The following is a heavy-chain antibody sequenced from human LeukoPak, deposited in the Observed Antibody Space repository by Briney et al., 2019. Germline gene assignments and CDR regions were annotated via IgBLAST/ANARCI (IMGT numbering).Heavy chain of an antibody. CDR3: ARRVVVVTAIGGDWFDP. Sequence: PGESLKISCKGSGYSFTSYWIGWVRQMPGKGLEWMGIIYPGDSDTRYSPSFQGQVTISADKSISTAYLQWSSLKASDTAMYYCARRVVVVTAIGGDWFDPWGQGTLVTVSS. D-gene: IGHD2-21*02. V-gene: IGHV5-51*01. CDR2: IYPGDSDT. J-gene: IGHJ5*02. CDR1: GYSFTSYW.